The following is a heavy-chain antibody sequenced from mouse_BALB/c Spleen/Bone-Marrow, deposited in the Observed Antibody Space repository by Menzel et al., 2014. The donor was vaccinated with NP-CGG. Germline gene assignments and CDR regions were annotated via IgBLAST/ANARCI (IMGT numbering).Heavy chain of an antibody. CDR3: ARRRDYDYFGY. Sequence: EVQRVEPGGDLVKPGGSLKLSCAASGFTFSNYGMSWVRQIPDKRLEWVATISSGGTYTFYPDSVKGRFTISRDNTKNTLTLQMTSLKSEDTAMYYCARRRDYDYFGYWGQGTTLTVSS. V-gene: IGHV5-6*01. CDR2: ISSGGTYT. CDR1: GFTFSNYG. J-gene: IGHJ2*01. D-gene: IGHD2-4*01.